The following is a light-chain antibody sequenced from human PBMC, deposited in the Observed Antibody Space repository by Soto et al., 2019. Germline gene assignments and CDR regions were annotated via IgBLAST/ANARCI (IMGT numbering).Light chain of an antibody. CDR3: HQSYSTPPLYT. CDR2: AAF. V-gene: IGKV1-39*01. Sequence: DIQMTQSPSSLSASVGDRVTITFPASQSISSYLDWYQQKPGKAPKLLIYAAFSLQSGVPSRFSGSGSGTDFTLTISSLQPEDFATYDWHQSYSTPPLYTFGQGTKLEIK. CDR1: QSISSY. J-gene: IGKJ2*01.